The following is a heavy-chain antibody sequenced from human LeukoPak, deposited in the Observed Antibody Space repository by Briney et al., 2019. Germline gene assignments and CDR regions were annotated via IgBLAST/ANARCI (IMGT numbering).Heavy chain of an antibody. V-gene: IGHV3-23*01. J-gene: IGHJ4*02. D-gene: IGHD5-12*01. Sequence: PGGSLRLSCAASGFTFSNFAMSWVRQAPGKGLEWVSAISGSGIGTYYPDSVKGRFTISRDNSKNTLYLQMNTLRAEDTAVYHCAKDERGYNGYVDYWGQGTLVTVSS. CDR1: GFTFSNFA. CDR2: ISGSGIGT. CDR3: AKDERGYNGYVDY.